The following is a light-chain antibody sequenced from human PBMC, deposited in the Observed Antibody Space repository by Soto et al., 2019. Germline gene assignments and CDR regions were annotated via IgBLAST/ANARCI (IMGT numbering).Light chain of an antibody. J-gene: IGLJ3*02. Sequence: QSALTQPASVSGSPGQSITISCTGTSSDVGGSDHVSWYQQHPGKAPKLIIYDVTVRPSGLSRRFSGSKSDNTASLAVSGLQPEDEADYYCSSYTNKDTLLFGGGTKLTVL. CDR2: DVT. CDR1: SSDVGGSDH. V-gene: IGLV2-14*03. CDR3: SSYTNKDTLL.